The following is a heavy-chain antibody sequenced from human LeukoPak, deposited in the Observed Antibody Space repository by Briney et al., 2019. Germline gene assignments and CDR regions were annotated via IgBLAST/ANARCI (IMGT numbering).Heavy chain of an antibody. V-gene: IGHV4-59*01. CDR2: IYYSGST. CDR1: GGSISSYY. CDR3: ARVQPPYYYYGMDV. J-gene: IGHJ6*02. D-gene: IGHD3-10*01. Sequence: SETLSLTCTVSGGSISSYYWSWIRQPPGKGLEWIGYIYYSGSTNYNPSLKSRVTISVDTSKNQFSLKLSSVTAADTAVYYCARVQPPYYYYGMDVWGQGTTVTVSS.